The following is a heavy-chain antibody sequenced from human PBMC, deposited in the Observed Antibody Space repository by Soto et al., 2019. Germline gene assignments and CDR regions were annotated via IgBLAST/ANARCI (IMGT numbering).Heavy chain of an antibody. CDR2: INHSGST. CDR1: GGSFSGYY. D-gene: IGHD4-17*01. Sequence: QVQLQQWGAGLLKPSETLSLTCAVYGGSFSGYYWSWIRQPPGKGLEWIGEINHSGSTNYNPSLKGRVTISVDTSKNQFSLKLSSVTAADTAVYYCARGRGMTTVTKIDYWGQGTLVTVSS. V-gene: IGHV4-34*01. J-gene: IGHJ4*02. CDR3: ARGRGMTTVTKIDY.